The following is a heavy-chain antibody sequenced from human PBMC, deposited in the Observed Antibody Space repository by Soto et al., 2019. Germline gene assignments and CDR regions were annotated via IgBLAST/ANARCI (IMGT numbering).Heavy chain of an antibody. CDR3: ESGIQLWLRRINNGYSG. CDR1: GCTFSTYA. Sequence: QVQLVQSGAGVKKPESSVKVSCTAPGCTFSTYAISWVRQAPGQGLEWMGGINPMFGTANYAQRFQDRVTITADESTNTVYMELSSRRSEDTAVYFCESGIQLWLRRINNGYSGWGQGTLVTVSS. D-gene: IGHD5-18*01. CDR2: INPMFGTA. V-gene: IGHV1-69*12. J-gene: IGHJ4*02.